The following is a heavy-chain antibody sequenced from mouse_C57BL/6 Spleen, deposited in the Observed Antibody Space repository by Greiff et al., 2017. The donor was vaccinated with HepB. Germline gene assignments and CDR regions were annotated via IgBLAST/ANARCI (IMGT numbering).Heavy chain of an antibody. D-gene: IGHD2-4*01. CDR2: ISSGSSTI. CDR1: GFTFSDYG. CDR3: ARLYYDYDGGFAY. V-gene: IGHV5-17*01. J-gene: IGHJ3*01. Sequence: EVKLMESGGGLVKPGGSLKLSCAASGFTFSDYGMHWVRQAPEKGLEWVAYISSGSSTIYYADTVKGRFTISRDNAKNTLFLQMTSLRSEDTAMYYCARLYYDYDGGFAYWGQGTLVTVSA.